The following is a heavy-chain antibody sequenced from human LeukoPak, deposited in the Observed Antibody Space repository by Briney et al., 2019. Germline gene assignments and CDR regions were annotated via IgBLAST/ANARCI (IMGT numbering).Heavy chain of an antibody. CDR3: AKDQGTYYYDSSGYYPLYSFDY. CDR2: ISGSGGST. J-gene: IGHJ4*02. CDR1: GFTFSSYA. D-gene: IGHD3-22*01. Sequence: PGGSLRLSCAASGFTFSSYAMSWVRQAPGKGLEWVSAISGSGGSTYYADSVKGRFTISRDNSKNTLYLQMNSLRAEDTAVYYCAKDQGTYYYDSSGYYPLYSFDYWGQGTLVTVFS. V-gene: IGHV3-23*01.